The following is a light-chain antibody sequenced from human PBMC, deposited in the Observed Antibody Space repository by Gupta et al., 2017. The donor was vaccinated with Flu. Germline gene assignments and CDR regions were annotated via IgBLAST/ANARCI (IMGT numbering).Light chain of an antibody. CDR1: QSVFHRANNKNY. Sequence: DVVMTQSPDSLAVSLGERATINCKSSQSVFHRANNKNYLAWYQKKPGQPPKVLVYWVSTRESGVPDRFSGSGSGTDFTLTISNLQAEDVAVYYCQQYLISPITFGGGTKVEIK. V-gene: IGKV4-1*01. CDR2: WVS. J-gene: IGKJ4*01. CDR3: QQYLISPIT.